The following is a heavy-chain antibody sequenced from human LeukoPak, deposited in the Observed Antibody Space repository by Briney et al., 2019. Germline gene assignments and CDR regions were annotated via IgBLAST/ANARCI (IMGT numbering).Heavy chain of an antibody. D-gene: IGHD6-13*01. CDR1: GFTFEDYA. CDR2: ISWDGGKT. V-gene: IGHV3-43*01. Sequence: GGSLRLSCAASGFTFEDYAMHWVRQVPGKGLEWTSLISWDGGKTYYADSVKGRFTISRDNSKNSLYLQMKSLRTEDTALYYCAKDIKMTAAGLIDYWGRGTLVTVSS. J-gene: IGHJ4*02. CDR3: AKDIKMTAAGLIDY.